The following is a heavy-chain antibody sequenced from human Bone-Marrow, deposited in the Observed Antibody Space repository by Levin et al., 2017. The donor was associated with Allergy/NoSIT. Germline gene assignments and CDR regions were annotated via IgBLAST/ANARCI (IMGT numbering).Heavy chain of an antibody. CDR3: ARDLVVVVPAAIWYYGMDV. Sequence: GESLKISCAASGFTVSSNYMSWVRQAPGKGLEWVSVIYSGGSTYYADSVKGRFTISRDNSKNTLYLQMNSLRAEDTAVYYCARDLVVVVPAAIWYYGMDVWGQGTTVTVSS. J-gene: IGHJ6*02. D-gene: IGHD2-2*01. CDR2: IYSGGST. CDR1: GFTVSSNY. V-gene: IGHV3-66*01.